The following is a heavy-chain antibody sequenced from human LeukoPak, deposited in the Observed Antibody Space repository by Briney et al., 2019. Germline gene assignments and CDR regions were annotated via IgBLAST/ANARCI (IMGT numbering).Heavy chain of an antibody. Sequence: GGSLRLSCAASGFTFVSYGMNWVRQAPGKGLEWVANIKQDGSEKYYVDSVKGRFTISRDNAKNSLYLQMNSLRAEDTAVYYCARGRSGYPFDYWGQGTLVTVSS. CDR2: IKQDGSEK. J-gene: IGHJ4*02. D-gene: IGHD3-22*01. CDR3: ARGRSGYPFDY. V-gene: IGHV3-7*01. CDR1: GFTFVSYG.